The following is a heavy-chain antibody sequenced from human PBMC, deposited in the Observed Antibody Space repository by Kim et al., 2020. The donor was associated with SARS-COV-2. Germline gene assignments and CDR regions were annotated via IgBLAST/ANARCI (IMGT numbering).Heavy chain of an antibody. V-gene: IGHV3-23*01. CDR1: GFTFSSYA. J-gene: IGHJ4*02. D-gene: IGHD6-13*01. CDR3: AKDVGGYYYFDY. CDR2: ISGSGGST. Sequence: GGSLRLSCAASGFTFSSYAMSWVRQAPGKGLEWVSAISGSGGSTYYADSVEGRFTISRDNSKNTLYLQMNSLRAEDTAVYYCAKDVGGYYYFDYWGQGTLVTVSS.